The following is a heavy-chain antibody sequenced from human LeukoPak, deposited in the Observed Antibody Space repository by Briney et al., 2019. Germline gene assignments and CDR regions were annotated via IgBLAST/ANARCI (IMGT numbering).Heavy chain of an antibody. CDR2: IYPGDSDT. CDR3: ARALAAVKRQQLVRGFDP. Sequence: GESLKISCKGSGYSFTSYWIGWVRQMPGKGLEWMGIIYPGDSDTRYSPSFQGQVTISADKSISTAYLQWSSLKASDTAMYYCARALAAVKRQQLVRGFDPWGQGTLVTVSS. CDR1: GYSFTSYW. J-gene: IGHJ5*02. V-gene: IGHV5-51*01. D-gene: IGHD6-13*01.